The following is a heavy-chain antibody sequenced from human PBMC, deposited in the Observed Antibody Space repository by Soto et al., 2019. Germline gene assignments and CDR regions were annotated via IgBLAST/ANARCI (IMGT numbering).Heavy chain of an antibody. D-gene: IGHD1-7*01. CDR2: ISGSDGSSA. CDR1: GFTFSSYA. CDR3: ARVQVGSYDWNSGG. J-gene: IGHJ4*02. V-gene: IGHV3-23*01. Sequence: EVQLLESGGGLVQPGGSLRLSCAASGFTFSSYAMSWVRQAPGKGLEWVSAISGSDGSSANYADSVRGRFTISRDNDKNTVYLQMHSVRAEDTAVYYCARVQVGSYDWNSGGWGQGTLVTVSS.